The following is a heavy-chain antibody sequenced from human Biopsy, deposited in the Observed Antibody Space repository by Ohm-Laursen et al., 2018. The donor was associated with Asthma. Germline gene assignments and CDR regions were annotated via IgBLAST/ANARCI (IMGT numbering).Heavy chain of an antibody. CDR2: ISFDGSNK. Sequence: SLRLSCTASGFTFSNYGMHWVRQAPGKELEWVAVISFDGSNKDYADSVKGRFTISRDNSKNTLHLEMNSLRVEDMAVYYCPKDIFPGWELRRGPDYWGQGTLVTVSS. CDR3: PKDIFPGWELRRGPDY. D-gene: IGHD1-26*01. CDR1: GFTFSNYG. V-gene: IGHV3-30*18. J-gene: IGHJ4*02.